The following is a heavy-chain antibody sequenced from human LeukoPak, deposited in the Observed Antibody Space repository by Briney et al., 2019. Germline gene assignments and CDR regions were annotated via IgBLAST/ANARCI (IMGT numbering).Heavy chain of an antibody. J-gene: IGHJ5*02. CDR2: ISAYNGNT. Sequence: ASVKVSCKASGYTFTSYYMHWVRQAPGQGLEWMGWISAYNGNTNYAQKLQGRVTMTTDTSTSTAYMELRSLRSDDTAVYYCARDETENWFDPWGQGTLVTVSS. CDR3: ARDETENWFDP. CDR1: GYTFTSYY. V-gene: IGHV1-18*04.